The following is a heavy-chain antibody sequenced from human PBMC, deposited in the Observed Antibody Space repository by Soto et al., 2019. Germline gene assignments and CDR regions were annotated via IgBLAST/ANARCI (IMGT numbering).Heavy chain of an antibody. D-gene: IGHD3-16*01. CDR1: GGSISSYY. J-gene: IGHJ4*02. CDR2: IYYSGST. CDR3: ARRYGGNFDY. Sequence: PSETLSLTCTVSGGSISSYYGSWIRQPPGKRLEWIGYIYYSGSTNYNPSLKSRVTISVDTSKNQFSLKLSSVTAADTAVYYCARRYGGNFDYWGQGTLVTVSS. V-gene: IGHV4-59*01.